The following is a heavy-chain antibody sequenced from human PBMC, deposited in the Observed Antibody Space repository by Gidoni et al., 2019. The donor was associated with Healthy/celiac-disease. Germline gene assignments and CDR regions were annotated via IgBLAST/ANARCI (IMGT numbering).Heavy chain of an antibody. CDR2: INSDGSST. CDR3: AREGMTLDAFDI. J-gene: IGHJ3*02. CDR1: GFPFSSYW. V-gene: IGHV3-74*01. Sequence: EVQLVESGGGLVQPGGSLRLSCAASGFPFSSYWMHWVRQAPGKGLVWVSRINSDGSSTSYADSVKGRFTISRDNAKNTLYLQMNSLRAEDTAVYYCAREGMTLDAFDIWGQGTMVTVSS.